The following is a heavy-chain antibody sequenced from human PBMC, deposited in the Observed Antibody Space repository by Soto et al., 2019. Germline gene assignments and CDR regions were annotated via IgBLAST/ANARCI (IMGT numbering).Heavy chain of an antibody. J-gene: IGHJ6*03. CDR1: GGSFSGYY. Sequence: TLSLTCAVYGGSFSGYYWSWIRQPPGKGLEWIGEINHSGSTNYNPSLKSRVTISVDTSKNQFSLKLSSVTAADTAVYYCARGVYWYSSAKYYYYMDVWGKGTTVTVSS. CDR3: ARGVYWYSSAKYYYYMDV. CDR2: INHSGST. D-gene: IGHD6-19*01. V-gene: IGHV4-34*01.